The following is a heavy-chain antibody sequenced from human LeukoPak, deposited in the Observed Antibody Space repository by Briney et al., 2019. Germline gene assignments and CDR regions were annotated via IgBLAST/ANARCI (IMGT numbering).Heavy chain of an antibody. Sequence: ASVKVSCKASGYTFTSYAMHWVRQAPGQRLGWMGWISAYNGNTNYAQKLQGRVTMTTDTSTSTAYMELRSLRSDDTAVYYCARDVRNYYGSGSYWFDPWGQGTLVTVSS. CDR1: GYTFTSYA. D-gene: IGHD3-10*01. J-gene: IGHJ5*02. V-gene: IGHV1-18*01. CDR3: ARDVRNYYGSGSYWFDP. CDR2: ISAYNGNT.